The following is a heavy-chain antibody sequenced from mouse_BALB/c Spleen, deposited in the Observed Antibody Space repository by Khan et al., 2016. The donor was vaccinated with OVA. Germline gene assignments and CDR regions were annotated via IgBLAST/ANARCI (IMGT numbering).Heavy chain of an antibody. V-gene: IGHV1-80*01. CDR1: GYAFSSYW. CDR3: ARSGYDDFAY. D-gene: IGHD2-14*01. CDR2: IYPGDGET. J-gene: IGHJ3*01. Sequence: QVRLQQSGAELVRPGSSVKISCKASGYAFSSYWMNWVKQRPGQGLEWIGQIYPGDGETKYNGKFKGKVTLTADKSSSTAYMQLSSLTSEDSAVYFCARSGYDDFAYWGQGTLVTVSA.